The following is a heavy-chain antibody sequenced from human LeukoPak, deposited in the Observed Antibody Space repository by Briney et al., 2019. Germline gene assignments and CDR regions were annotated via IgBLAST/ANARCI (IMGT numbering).Heavy chain of an antibody. CDR3: ARRNGHSWDVGNWFDP. Sequence: PSETLSLTCSLSGGSIISSSYYWAWIRQPPGMGLEWIGSIYYSGITYYNSSLKSRATVSVDTSRNQIFLHLISVTAADTAVYYCARRNGHSWDVGNWFDPWGQGTLVTVSS. D-gene: IGHD6-13*01. CDR1: GGSIISSSYY. J-gene: IGHJ5*02. V-gene: IGHV4-39*01. CDR2: IYYSGIT.